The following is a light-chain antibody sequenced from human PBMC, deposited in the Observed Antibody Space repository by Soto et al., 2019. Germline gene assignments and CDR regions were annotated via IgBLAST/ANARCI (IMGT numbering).Light chain of an antibody. V-gene: IGKV1-39*01. Sequence: DIQMTQSPSSLSASLGDRVTITCRASQSISNFLNWFQHKPGKAPKVVISAASTLQSGVPSRFSGSVSGTDFTLTISSLQPEDSASYYCQQYYNSVLTFGGGTKVDIK. J-gene: IGKJ4*01. CDR3: QQYYNSVLT. CDR2: AAS. CDR1: QSISNF.